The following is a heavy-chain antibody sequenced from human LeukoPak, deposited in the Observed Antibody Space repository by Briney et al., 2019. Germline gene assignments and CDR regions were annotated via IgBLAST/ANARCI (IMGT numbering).Heavy chain of an antibody. CDR1: RFTYGNYW. D-gene: IGHD3-16*01. CDR3: ARDGGFFLFDY. CDR2: IKEEGSET. J-gene: IGHJ4*02. Sequence: SGGSLRLSCAAARFTYGNYWMTWVRQAPGKGGEWLTHIKEEGSETAYVDSVRGRFTISRDNAKNSLYLQMSSLRDEDTAVYYCARDGGFFLFDYWGQGTLVSVSS. V-gene: IGHV3-7*01.